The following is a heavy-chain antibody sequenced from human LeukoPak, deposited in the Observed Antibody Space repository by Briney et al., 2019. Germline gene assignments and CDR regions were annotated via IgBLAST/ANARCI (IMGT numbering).Heavy chain of an antibody. D-gene: IGHD3-10*01. Sequence: ASVKVSCKASGYTFTNYYMHWVRQAPGQGLECMGIINPSGGSTSYAQKFQGRVTMTRDTSTSTVYMELSSLRSEDTAVYYCARHGITMVRGVIYPSIPWGQGTLVTVSS. CDR2: INPSGGST. CDR3: ARHGITMVRGVIYPSIP. V-gene: IGHV1-46*03. CDR1: GYTFTNYY. J-gene: IGHJ5*01.